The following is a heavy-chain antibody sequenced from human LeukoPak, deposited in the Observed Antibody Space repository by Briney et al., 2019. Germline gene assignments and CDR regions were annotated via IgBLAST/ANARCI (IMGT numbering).Heavy chain of an antibody. V-gene: IGHV3-30*03. Sequence: GRSLRLSCAASGFTFSSYGMHWVRQAPGKGLEWVAVVSYDGGNEYYADSVKGRFTISRDTSNNSLYLQMNSLRAEDTAVYYCVRAIVGASVAFDFWGQGTLVTVSS. J-gene: IGHJ3*01. D-gene: IGHD1-26*01. CDR2: VSYDGGNE. CDR3: VRAIVGASVAFDF. CDR1: GFTFSSYG.